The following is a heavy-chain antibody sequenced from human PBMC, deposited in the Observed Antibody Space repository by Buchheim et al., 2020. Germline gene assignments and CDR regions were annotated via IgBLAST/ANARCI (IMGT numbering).Heavy chain of an antibody. CDR3: ARDRTGLITFRGVIVANYCYYGMDV. CDR1: GGSISSGGYY. V-gene: IGHV4-31*03. Sequence: QVQLQESGPGLVKPSQTLSLTCTVSGGSISSGGYYWSWIRQHPGKGLEWIGYIYYSGSTYYNPSLKSRVTISVDTSKNQFSLKLSSVTAADTAVYYWARDRTGLITFRGVIVANYCYYGMDVWWQETT. CDR2: IYYSGST. J-gene: IGHJ6*01. D-gene: IGHD3-16*02.